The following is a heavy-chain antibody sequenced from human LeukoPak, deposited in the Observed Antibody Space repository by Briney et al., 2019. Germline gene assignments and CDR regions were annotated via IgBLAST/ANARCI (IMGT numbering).Heavy chain of an antibody. CDR1: GFTVSSNY. CDR3: ARAEIVARLLDY. CDR2: IYSGGST. D-gene: IGHD6-6*01. V-gene: IGHV3-66*01. Sequence: GGSLRLSCAASGFTVSSNYMSWVRQAPGKGLEWVSVIYSGGSTYYADSVRGRFTNSRDNAENSLYLQMDSLGAEDTAVYYCARAEIVARLLDYWGQGTLVTVSS. J-gene: IGHJ4*02.